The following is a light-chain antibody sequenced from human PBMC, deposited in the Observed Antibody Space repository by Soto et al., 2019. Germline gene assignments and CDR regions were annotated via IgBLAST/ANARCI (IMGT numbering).Light chain of an antibody. J-gene: IGKJ4*01. Sequence: EIVFTQSPAALSLSLGERATLSCRASQSVGSYLAWYQQKPGQTPKVLIYRASTRATGIPDRFSGSGSGTDFTLTISRLEAEDFAVYYCQQYGSSPLTFGGGTKVDIK. CDR2: RAS. CDR3: QQYGSSPLT. CDR1: QSVGSY. V-gene: IGKV3-20*01.